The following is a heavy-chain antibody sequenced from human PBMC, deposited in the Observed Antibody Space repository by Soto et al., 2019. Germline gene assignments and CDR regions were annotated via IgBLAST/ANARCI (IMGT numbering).Heavy chain of an antibody. Sequence: ASVKVSCKASGYTFTGYYMHWLRQAPGQGLEWMGWINPNSGGTNYAQKFQGRVTMTRDTSISTAYMELSRLRSDDTAVYYCARDEAPYSSGNYWGRGTLVTVSS. CDR3: ARDEAPYSSGNY. CDR2: INPNSGGT. CDR1: GYTFTGYY. J-gene: IGHJ4*02. V-gene: IGHV1-2*02. D-gene: IGHD5-18*01.